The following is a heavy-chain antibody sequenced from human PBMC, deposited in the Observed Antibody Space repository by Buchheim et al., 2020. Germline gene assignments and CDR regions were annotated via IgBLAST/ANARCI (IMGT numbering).Heavy chain of an antibody. Sequence: EVQLVESGGGLVQPGGSLRLSCAASGFSVSDHYMDWVRQAPGKGLEWVGRSRNKANSFITHYAASEKRRFTISRDDSKKSLDLQMNSLKTEDTAVYFCAREDFGGSFDYWGQG. V-gene: IGHV3-72*01. CDR3: AREDFGGSFDY. CDR1: GFSVSDHY. D-gene: IGHD4-23*01. J-gene: IGHJ4*02. CDR2: SRNKANSFIT.